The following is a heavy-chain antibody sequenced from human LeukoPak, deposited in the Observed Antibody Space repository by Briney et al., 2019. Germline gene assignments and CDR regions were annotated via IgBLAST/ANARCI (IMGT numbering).Heavy chain of an antibody. CDR2: MFYDGST. D-gene: IGHD3-10*01. CDR3: ARLRVGGGFGEPQRFDN. Sequence: PSETLSLTCTVSGASISSNSYAWGWIRQSPGKGLEYIGTMFYDGSTYYRSSLKSRLSISVDTSENHFSLRLSSVTAADTALYYWARLRVGGGFGEPQRFDNWGQGTVVTVSS. CDR1: GASISSNSYA. J-gene: IGHJ4*02. V-gene: IGHV4-39*02.